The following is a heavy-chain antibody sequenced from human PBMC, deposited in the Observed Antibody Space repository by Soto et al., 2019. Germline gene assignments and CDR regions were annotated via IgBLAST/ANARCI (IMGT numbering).Heavy chain of an antibody. CDR1: GASISSPY. V-gene: IGHV4-59*11. CDR3: ARGGNRYSNVASGVGGFDF. Sequence: SETRSRTWTVSGASISSPYWSWIRQSPERGLEWIAYVYHTGATNYNPSLKSRVTISLDTSKGQFSLNLTSLTTADTAVYFCARGGNRYSNVASGVGGFDFWGQGSLVTVSS. CDR2: VYHTGAT. D-gene: IGHD5-12*01. J-gene: IGHJ4*02.